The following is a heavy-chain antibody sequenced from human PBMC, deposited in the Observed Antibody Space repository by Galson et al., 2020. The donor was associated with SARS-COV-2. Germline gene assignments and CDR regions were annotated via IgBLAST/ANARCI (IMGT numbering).Heavy chain of an antibody. J-gene: IGHJ6*02. D-gene: IGHD6-25*01. CDR3: AREGVGQRVFRDCWYGIDV. V-gene: IGHV3-7*01. Sequence: GGSLRLSCAASGFTFSGYWMSWVRQAPGQGLEWVANIKQDGSEKYYVDSVKGRFTISRDNAKNSLYLQMSSLRAEDTAVYYCAREGVGQRVFRDCWYGIDVWGQGTTLSVSS. CDR1: GFTFSGYW. CDR2: IKQDGSEK.